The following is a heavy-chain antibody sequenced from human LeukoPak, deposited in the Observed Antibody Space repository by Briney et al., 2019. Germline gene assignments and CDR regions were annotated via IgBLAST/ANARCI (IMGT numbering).Heavy chain of an antibody. J-gene: IGHJ5*02. Sequence: GASVKVSCKASGYTFTSYDINWARQATGQGLEWMGWMNPNSGNTGYAQKFQGRVTMTRNTSISTAYMELSSLRSEDTAVYYCARSIAARPSWFDPWGQGTLVTVSS. CDR3: ARSIAARPSWFDP. CDR1: GYTFTSYD. CDR2: MNPNSGNT. D-gene: IGHD6-6*01. V-gene: IGHV1-8*01.